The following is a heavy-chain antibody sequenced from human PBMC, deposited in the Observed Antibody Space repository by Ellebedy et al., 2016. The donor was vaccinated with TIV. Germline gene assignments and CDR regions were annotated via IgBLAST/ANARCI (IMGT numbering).Heavy chain of an antibody. J-gene: IGHJ5*01. CDR2: IMPILDIA. V-gene: IGHV1-69*04. D-gene: IGHD1-26*01. CDR3: ARGGRGALHAYWFDS. Sequence: AASVKVSCKASGGTFSRYALNWVRQAPGQGLEWMGRIMPILDIANYPQKFQGRVTITWDTSASTAYLDLSSLRSVDTAIYFCARGGRGALHAYWFDSWGQGTQVTVSS. CDR1: GGTFSRYA.